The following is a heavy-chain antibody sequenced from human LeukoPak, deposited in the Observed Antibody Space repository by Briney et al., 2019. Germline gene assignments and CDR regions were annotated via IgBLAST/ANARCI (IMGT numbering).Heavy chain of an antibody. V-gene: IGHV4-59*01. CDR1: GGSISSYY. CDR2: IYYSGST. D-gene: IGHD2-21*02. Sequence: SETLSLTCPVSGGSISSYYWSWIRQPPGKGLEWIGYIYYSGSTNYNPSLKSRVTTSVDTSKNQFSLKLSSVTAADTAVYYCARPLAYCGGDCLDAFDIWGQGTMVTVSS. J-gene: IGHJ3*02. CDR3: ARPLAYCGGDCLDAFDI.